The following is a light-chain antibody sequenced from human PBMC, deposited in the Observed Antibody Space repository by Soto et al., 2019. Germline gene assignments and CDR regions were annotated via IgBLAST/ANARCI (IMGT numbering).Light chain of an antibody. CDR1: QDINIY. CDR3: QQYLNLLT. CDR2: DAS. Sequence: DIQITQSPSSLSASVGDRVTITCQASQDINIYLNWYQQKPGKAPKLLIYDASNLETGVPSRFSGSGSGTEFTVTISSLQPEEMATYFCQQYLNLLTFGGGTKVEIK. V-gene: IGKV1-33*01. J-gene: IGKJ4*02.